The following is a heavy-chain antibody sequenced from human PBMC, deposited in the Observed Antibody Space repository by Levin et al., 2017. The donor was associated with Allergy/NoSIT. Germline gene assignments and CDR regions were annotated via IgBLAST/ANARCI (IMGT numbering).Heavy chain of an antibody. D-gene: IGHD1-7*01. Sequence: GGSLRLSCVASGFSFSTHGMSWVRQAPGKGLEWVALISSGGADGFYADSVKGRFTVSRDDAKNTLYLQMNSLRIDDTAIYHCANLFGTKTTWFDSGGQGTLVTVSS. CDR3: ANLFGTKTTWFDS. V-gene: IGHV3-30*18. CDR1: GFSFSTHG. J-gene: IGHJ5*01. CDR2: ISSGGADG.